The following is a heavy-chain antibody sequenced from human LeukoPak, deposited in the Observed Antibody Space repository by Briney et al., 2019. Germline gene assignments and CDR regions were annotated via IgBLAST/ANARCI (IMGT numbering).Heavy chain of an antibody. D-gene: IGHD1-26*01. CDR3: AKEKSGSIDY. CDR2: ISYDGSNK. J-gene: IGHJ4*02. V-gene: IGHV3-30*18. CDR1: GFTFSSYG. Sequence: GGSLRLSCAASGFTFSSYGMHWVRQAPGKGLEWVAVISYDGSNKYYADSVKGRFTISRDNSKNTLYLQMNSLRAEDTAVYYCAKEKSGSIDYWGQGTLVTVSS.